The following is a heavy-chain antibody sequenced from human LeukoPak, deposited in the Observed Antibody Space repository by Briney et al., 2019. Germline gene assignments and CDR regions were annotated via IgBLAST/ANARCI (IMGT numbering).Heavy chain of an antibody. CDR1: GESFSGYY. J-gene: IGHJ4*02. CDR3: ARDRASSGYYHDY. D-gene: IGHD3-22*01. CDR2: INWNGGST. V-gene: IGHV3-20*04. Sequence: ETLSLTCAVYGESFSGYYWSWIRQPPGKGLEWVSGINWNGGSTGYADSVKGRFTISRDNAKNSLYLQMNSLRAEDTALYYCARDRASSGYYHDYWGQGTLVTVSS.